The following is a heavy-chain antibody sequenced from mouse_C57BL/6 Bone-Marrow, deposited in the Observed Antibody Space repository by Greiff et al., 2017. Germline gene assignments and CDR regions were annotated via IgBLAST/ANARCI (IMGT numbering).Heavy chain of an antibody. V-gene: IGHV1-55*01. CDR1: GYTFTSYW. CDR2: IYPGSGST. D-gene: IGHD2-1*01. Sequence: QVQLKQPGAELVKPGASVKMSCKASGYTFTSYWITWVKQRPGQGLEWIGDIYPGSGSTNYNEKFKSKATLTVDTSSSTAYMQLSSLTSEDSAVYYCASYGNYFYYAMDYWGQGTSVTVSS. J-gene: IGHJ4*01. CDR3: ASYGNYFYYAMDY.